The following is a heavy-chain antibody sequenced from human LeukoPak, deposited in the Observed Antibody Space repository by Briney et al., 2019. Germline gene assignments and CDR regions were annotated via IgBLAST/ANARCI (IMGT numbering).Heavy chain of an antibody. J-gene: IGHJ4*02. Sequence: ASVKVSCKASGYTFTGYYMHWVRQAPGQGREWMGWINPNSGGTNYAQKFQGRVTMTRDTSISTAYMELSRLRSDDTAVYYCARVAQQLVRSFDYWGQGTLVTVSS. CDR2: INPNSGGT. D-gene: IGHD6-13*01. V-gene: IGHV1-2*02. CDR1: GYTFTGYY. CDR3: ARVAQQLVRSFDY.